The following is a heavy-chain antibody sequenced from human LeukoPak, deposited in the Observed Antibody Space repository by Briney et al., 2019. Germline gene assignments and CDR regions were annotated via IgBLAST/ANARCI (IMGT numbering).Heavy chain of an antibody. D-gene: IGHD4-17*01. V-gene: IGHV3-15*01. CDR3: AAVSVDYGDSSFDF. J-gene: IGHJ4*02. CDR1: GFTFNSYA. CDR2: IKSKTDGGTT. Sequence: GGSLRLSCAASGFTFNSYAMSWVRQAPGKGLEWVGRIKSKTDGGTTDYAEPVKGRFTISRDDSKKTLYLQMNSLKTEDTALYYCAAVSVDYGDSSFDFWGQGTLVTVSS.